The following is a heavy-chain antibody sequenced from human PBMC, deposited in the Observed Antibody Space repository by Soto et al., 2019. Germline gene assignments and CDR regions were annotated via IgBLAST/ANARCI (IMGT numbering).Heavy chain of an antibody. CDR2: IYHSGST. CDR1: SGSISSSNW. D-gene: IGHD6-13*01. J-gene: IGHJ5*02. Sequence: PSETLSLTCAVSSGSISSSNWWSWVRQPPGKGLEWIGEIYHSGSTNYNPSLKSRVTISVDKSKNQFSLKLSSVTAADTAVYYCARVPRYSRENWFDPWGQGTLVTVSS. V-gene: IGHV4-4*02. CDR3: ARVPRYSRENWFDP.